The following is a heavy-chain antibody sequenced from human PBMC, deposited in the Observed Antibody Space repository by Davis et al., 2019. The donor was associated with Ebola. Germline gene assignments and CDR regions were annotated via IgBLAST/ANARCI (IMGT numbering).Heavy chain of an antibody. CDR2: INSDASST. D-gene: IGHD1-26*01. CDR1: GFTFSNYW. J-gene: IGHJ3*02. Sequence: HTGRSLRLSCAASGFTFSNYWMHWVRQAPGKGLVWVSRINSDASSTSYADSVKGRFTISRDNAKNTLYLQMNSLRVEDTAVYYCAKYSGSQVGAFDIWGQGTMVTV. V-gene: IGHV3-74*01. CDR3: AKYSGSQVGAFDI.